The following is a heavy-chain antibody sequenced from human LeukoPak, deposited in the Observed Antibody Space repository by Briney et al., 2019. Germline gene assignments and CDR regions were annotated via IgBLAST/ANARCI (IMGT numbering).Heavy chain of an antibody. Sequence: SETLSLTCTGSGGSISSYYWSWLRQPPGKGLEWIGYIYYSGSTNYNPSLKSRVTISVDTSKNQFSLKLSSVTAADTAVYYCARLAKGGYYDSSGYYPPRNAFDIWGQGTMVTVSS. CDR1: GGSISSYY. CDR2: IYYSGST. J-gene: IGHJ3*02. CDR3: ARLAKGGYYDSSGYYPPRNAFDI. V-gene: IGHV4-59*08. D-gene: IGHD3-22*01.